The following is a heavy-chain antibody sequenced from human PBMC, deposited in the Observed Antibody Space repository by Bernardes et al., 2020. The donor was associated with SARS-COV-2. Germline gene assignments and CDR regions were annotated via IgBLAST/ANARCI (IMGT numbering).Heavy chain of an antibody. CDR1: GFPFDDYG. V-gene: IGHV3-20*01. Sequence: GGSLRPSCAAFGFPFDDYGMNWARQAPGKGLDWVSGINWNGATAGYADSVKGRFTISRDTAKNSLFLQMNSLRAEDTALYHCARVASYESSGYFDYWGQGTLVTVSS. CDR3: ARVASYESSGYFDY. J-gene: IGHJ4*02. CDR2: INWNGATA. D-gene: IGHD3-22*01.